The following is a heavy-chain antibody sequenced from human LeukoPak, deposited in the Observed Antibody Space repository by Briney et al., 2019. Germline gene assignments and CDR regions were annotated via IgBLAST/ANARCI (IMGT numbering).Heavy chain of an antibody. CDR1: GFTFSSYW. J-gene: IGHJ4*02. Sequence: GGSLRLSCAASGFTFSSYWMSWVCQAPGRGLGWVANIKQDGSEKYYVDSVKGRFTISRDNAKNSLYLQMNSLRAENTAVYYCARGGDILTGSYYFDYWGQGTLVTVSS. CDR3: ARGGDILTGSYYFDY. CDR2: IKQDGSEK. V-gene: IGHV3-7*01. D-gene: IGHD3-9*01.